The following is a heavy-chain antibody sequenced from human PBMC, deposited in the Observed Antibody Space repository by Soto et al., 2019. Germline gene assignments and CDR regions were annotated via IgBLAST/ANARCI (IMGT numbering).Heavy chain of an antibody. CDR1: GYTFTSYG. CDR3: AREKGLAAAGTYYYGKDV. CDR2: ISAYNGNT. Sequence: ASVKVSCKASGYTFTSYGISWVRQAPGQGLEWMGWISAYNGNTNYAQKLQGRVTMTTDTSTSTAYMELRSLRSDDTAVYYCAREKGLAAAGTYYYGKDVWGQGTTVTDSS. J-gene: IGHJ6*02. V-gene: IGHV1-18*01. D-gene: IGHD6-13*01.